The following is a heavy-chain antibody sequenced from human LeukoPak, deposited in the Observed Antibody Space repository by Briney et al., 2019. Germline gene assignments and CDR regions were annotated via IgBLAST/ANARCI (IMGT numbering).Heavy chain of an antibody. CDR1: GFTFSSYW. Sequence: PGGSLRLSCAASGFTFSSYWMSWVRQAPGKGLEWVANIKQDGSEKYYVDSVKGRFTISRDNAKNSLYLQMNSLRAEDTAVYYCASHNWNYGDSFDYWGQGTLVTVSS. D-gene: IGHD1-7*01. CDR3: ASHNWNYGDSFDY. J-gene: IGHJ4*02. V-gene: IGHV3-7*01. CDR2: IKQDGSEK.